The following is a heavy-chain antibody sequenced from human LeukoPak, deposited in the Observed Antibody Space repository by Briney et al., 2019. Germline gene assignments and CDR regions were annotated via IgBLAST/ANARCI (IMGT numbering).Heavy chain of an antibody. V-gene: IGHV4-4*07. CDR3: AREPLYDFWSGYPLYYFDY. Sequence: SETLSLTCTVSGGSISSYYWSWIRQPAGKGLEWIGRIYTSGSTNYNPSLKSRVTMSVDTSRNQFSLKLSSVTAADTAVYYCAREPLYDFWSGYPLYYFDYWGQGTLVTVSS. J-gene: IGHJ4*02. D-gene: IGHD3-3*01. CDR2: IYTSGST. CDR1: GGSISSYY.